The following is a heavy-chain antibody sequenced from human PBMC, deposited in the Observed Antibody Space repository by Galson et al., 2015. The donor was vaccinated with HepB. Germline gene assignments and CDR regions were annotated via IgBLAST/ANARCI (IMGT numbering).Heavy chain of an antibody. CDR2: INPNGGTT. V-gene: IGHV1-46*02. CDR3: AREDEGYCTSGSCYDY. D-gene: IGHD2-15*01. Sequence: SVKVSCKASGYTFNRYYIFWVRQAPGQGLEWMGVINPNGGTTTYAQNFQGRVTLTRDTSTSTVYMELSSLRSEDTAVYYCAREDEGYCTSGSCYDYWGQGTLVAVSS. J-gene: IGHJ4*02. CDR1: GYTFNRYY.